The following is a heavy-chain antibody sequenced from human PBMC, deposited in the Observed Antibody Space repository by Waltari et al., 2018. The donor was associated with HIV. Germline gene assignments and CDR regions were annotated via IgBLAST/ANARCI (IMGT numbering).Heavy chain of an antibody. V-gene: IGHV4-59*01. CDR1: GGSISRYY. Sequence: QVQLQESGPGLVKPSETLSLICTVSGGSISRYYWSWIRQAPGKGLEWIGYIYYSGSTNYNPSLKSRVTISVDTSKNQFSLKLNSMTAADTAVYYCARGGLRFPEDYWGQGTLVTVSS. D-gene: IGHD3-3*01. CDR2: IYYSGST. J-gene: IGHJ4*02. CDR3: ARGGLRFPEDY.